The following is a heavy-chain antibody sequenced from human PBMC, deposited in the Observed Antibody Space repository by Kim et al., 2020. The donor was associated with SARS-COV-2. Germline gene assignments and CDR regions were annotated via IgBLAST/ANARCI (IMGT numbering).Heavy chain of an antibody. CDR1: GFNFPVYW. V-gene: IGHV5-51*01. J-gene: IGHJ6*02. Sequence: GESLKISCQGSGFNFPVYWIDWVRQMPGKGLEWMGSIYSANSDTRYSPSFQGQVTISGDKSITTASLQWSTLKASDSGIYYCARHRYSTSVNYGLDAWGQGTTVTVS. D-gene: IGHD4-4*01. CDR2: IYSANSDT. CDR3: ARHRYSTSVNYGLDA.